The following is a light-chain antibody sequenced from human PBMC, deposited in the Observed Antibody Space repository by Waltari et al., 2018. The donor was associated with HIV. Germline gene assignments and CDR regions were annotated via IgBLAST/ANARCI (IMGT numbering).Light chain of an antibody. Sequence: QSVLTQPPSASGTPGQRVTISCSVSSSNIGSTSVFWYQQFPGTAPKVLIYRNDRRPSGVPDRFSASRSGTSASLVISGLRSEDEADYYCAAYDDNLPGWMFGGGTKLTAL. J-gene: IGLJ3*02. CDR2: RND. CDR1: SSNIGSTS. CDR3: AAYDDNLPGWM. V-gene: IGLV1-47*01.